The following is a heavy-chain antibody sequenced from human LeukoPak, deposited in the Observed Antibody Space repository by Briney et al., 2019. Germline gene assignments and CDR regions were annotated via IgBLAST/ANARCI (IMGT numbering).Heavy chain of an antibody. Sequence: SVKVSCKASGGTFSSYAISWVRQAPGQGLEWMGRIIPILGIANYAQKFQGRVTITADKSTSTAYMELSSLRSEDTAVYYCASESRYCSSTSCPIFPWGQGTLVTVSS. CDR2: IIPILGIA. V-gene: IGHV1-69*04. CDR1: GGTFSSYA. J-gene: IGHJ5*02. D-gene: IGHD2-2*01. CDR3: ASESRYCSSTSCPIFP.